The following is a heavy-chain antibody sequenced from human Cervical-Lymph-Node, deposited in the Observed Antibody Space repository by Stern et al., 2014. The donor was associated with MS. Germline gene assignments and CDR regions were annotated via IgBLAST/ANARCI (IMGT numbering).Heavy chain of an antibody. Sequence: VQLVESGAEVKKPGASVTVSCRTSGYTFIDYYIHWVRQAPGQGLEWMGIIHLSDGATTYAQKFQGRVTMTRDTSTNTAYMQLGSLTSEDTAVFFCAREGADNDAFDVWGQGTMVTVSS. CDR2: IHLSDGAT. J-gene: IGHJ3*01. V-gene: IGHV1-46*03. D-gene: IGHD1-26*01. CDR3: AREGADNDAFDV. CDR1: GYTFIDYY.